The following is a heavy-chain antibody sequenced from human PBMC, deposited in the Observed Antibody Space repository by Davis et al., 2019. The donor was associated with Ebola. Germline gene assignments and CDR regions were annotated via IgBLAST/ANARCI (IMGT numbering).Heavy chain of an antibody. D-gene: IGHD3-10*01. Sequence: SETLSLTCTVSRAAIRSYYWSWIRQSPGKGLEWIGNIYDSGSFPNSGGTNYNPSLESRLTISTDLSKNQFSLKLHSVTAADTAVYYWARYSKPYGLFDYWGQGALVTVSS. CDR3: ARYSKPYGLFDY. CDR2: IYDSGSFPNSGGT. V-gene: IGHV4-59*01. CDR1: RAAIRSYY. J-gene: IGHJ4*02.